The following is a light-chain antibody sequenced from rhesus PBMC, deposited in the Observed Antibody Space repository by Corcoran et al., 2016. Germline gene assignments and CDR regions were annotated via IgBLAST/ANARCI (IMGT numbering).Light chain of an antibody. J-gene: IGKJ1*01. CDR2: KAS. Sequence: DIQMTQSPSSLSASVGDRVTITCRASQGISTWLVWYQQKPGKAPNLLIYKASTLQAGVPSRFNGTGSGTDFTLTISSLPPEDFATYDCQQSNTAPWTFGQGTKVEIK. CDR3: QQSNTAPWT. V-gene: IGKV1-21*01. CDR1: QGISTW.